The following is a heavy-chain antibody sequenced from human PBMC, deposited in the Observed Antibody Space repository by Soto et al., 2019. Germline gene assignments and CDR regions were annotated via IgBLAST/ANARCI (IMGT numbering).Heavy chain of an antibody. V-gene: IGHV3-53*01. J-gene: IGHJ6*02. Sequence: GGSLRLSCAASGFTVSSNYMSWVRQAPGKGLEWVSVIYSGGSTYYADSVKGRFTISRDNSKNTLYLQMSSLRAEDTAVYYCARDPGPVSDGMDVWGQGTTVTVSS. CDR2: IYSGGST. CDR1: GFTVSSNY. CDR3: ARDPGPVSDGMDV.